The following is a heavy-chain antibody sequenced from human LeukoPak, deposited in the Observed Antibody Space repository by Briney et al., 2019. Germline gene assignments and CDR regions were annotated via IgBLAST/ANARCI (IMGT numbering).Heavy chain of an antibody. CDR2: INPNSGGT. V-gene: IGHV1-2*02. Sequence: ASVKVSCKASGYTFTGYYMHWVRQAPGQELEWMGWINPNSGGTNYAQKFQGRVTMTRDTSISTAYMELSRLRSDDTAVYYCARGRGAYCGGDCSYFDYWGQGTLVTVSS. CDR1: GYTFTGYY. D-gene: IGHD2-21*02. J-gene: IGHJ4*02. CDR3: ARGRGAYCGGDCSYFDY.